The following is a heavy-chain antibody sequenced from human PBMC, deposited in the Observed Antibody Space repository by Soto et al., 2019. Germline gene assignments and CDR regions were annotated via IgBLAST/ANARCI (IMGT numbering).Heavy chain of an antibody. J-gene: IGHJ4*02. D-gene: IGHD3-9*01. CDR3: STAGPCYDISYFDN. CDR1: GFTFSGYA. Sequence: PGGSLRLSCAASGFTFSGYAMGWVRQAPGKGLDWVSVISRSGDSTYNADSVKGRFTISRDNSKNTLSLQMHSLRADDTAVYYCSTAGPCYDISYFDNWAQGPLVTVYS. CDR2: ISRSGDST. V-gene: IGHV3-23*01.